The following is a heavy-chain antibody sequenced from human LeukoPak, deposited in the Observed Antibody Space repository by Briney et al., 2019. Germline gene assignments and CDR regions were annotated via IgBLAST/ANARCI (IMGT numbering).Heavy chain of an antibody. J-gene: IGHJ6*04. Sequence: GRSLRLSCAASGFTFSSYAMHWVRQAPGKGLEWVAVISYDGSNKYYADSVTGRFTISRDNSKNTLYLQMNSLRAEDTAVYYCARADGGADIVVVPAATVPYYYYGMDVWAKGTTVTVSS. D-gene: IGHD2-2*01. CDR2: ISYDGSNK. V-gene: IGHV3-30*04. CDR1: GFTFSSYA. CDR3: ARADGGADIVVVPAATVPYYYYGMDV.